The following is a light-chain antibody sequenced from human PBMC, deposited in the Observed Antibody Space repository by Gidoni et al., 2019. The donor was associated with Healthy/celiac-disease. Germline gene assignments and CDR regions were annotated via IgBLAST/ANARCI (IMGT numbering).Light chain of an antibody. CDR2: LGS. CDR1: QSLLHSNGYNY. CDR3: MQDVQTPPT. Sequence: FVMTQSPLSLPVTPGEPASISCKSSQSLLHSNGYNYLDWYLRKPGESPQLLIYLGSKRDSGVPERVRGRGAGTEFTLKISRGEGEDVGGYYSMQDVQTPPTFGQGTKVEIK. J-gene: IGKJ1*01. V-gene: IGKV2-28*01.